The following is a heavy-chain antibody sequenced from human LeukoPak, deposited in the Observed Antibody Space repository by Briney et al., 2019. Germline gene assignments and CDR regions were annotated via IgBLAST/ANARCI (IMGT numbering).Heavy chain of an antibody. V-gene: IGHV3-30*18. CDR2: ISYDGSNK. CDR1: GFTFSSYW. J-gene: IGHJ6*02. D-gene: IGHD2-2*01. Sequence: GGSLRLSCAASGFTFSSYWMHWVRQAPGKGLEWVAVISYDGSNKYYADSVKGRFTISRDNSKNTLYLQMNSLRAEDTAVYYCAKDLRVVVPNYYYGMDVWGQGTTVTVSS. CDR3: AKDLRVVVPNYYYGMDV.